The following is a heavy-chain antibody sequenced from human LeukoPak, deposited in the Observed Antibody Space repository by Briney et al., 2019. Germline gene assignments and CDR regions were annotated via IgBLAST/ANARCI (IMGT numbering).Heavy chain of an antibody. CDR2: INPNSGGT. CDR1: GYTFTGYY. Sequence: ASVKDSCKASGYTFTGYYMHWVRPAPGQRLEWMGWINPNSGGTNYAQKLQGRVTMTRDTSISTAYMEMSRMRSDDTAVYYCARDRGRISYYYGSGRCLQYYMDGWGKGTTVTVSS. J-gene: IGHJ6*03. D-gene: IGHD3-10*01. CDR3: ARDRGRISYYYGSGRCLQYYMDG. V-gene: IGHV1-2*02.